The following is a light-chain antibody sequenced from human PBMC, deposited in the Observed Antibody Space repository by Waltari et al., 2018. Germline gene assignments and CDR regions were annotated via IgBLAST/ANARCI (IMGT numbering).Light chain of an antibody. CDR3: QVWDGNSDHAV. CDR1: NIGGTS. J-gene: IGLJ7*01. CDR2: DES. V-gene: IGLV3-21*02. Sequence: SYVLTQPPSVSVAPGQTARITCGGQNIGGTSVHWYQQMPGQAPILVVSDESDRPSGIPERFSGSNSGNTATLTISRVEAGDEADYYCQVWDGNSDHAVFGGGTQLTVL.